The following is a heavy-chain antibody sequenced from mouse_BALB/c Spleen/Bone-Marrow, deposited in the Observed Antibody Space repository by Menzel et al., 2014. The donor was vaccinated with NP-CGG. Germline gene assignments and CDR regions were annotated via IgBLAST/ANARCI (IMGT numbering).Heavy chain of an antibody. V-gene: IGHV1S126*01. D-gene: IGHD1-2*01. CDR3: ARRGTTAKDYAMDY. CDR2: IDPSDSYT. CDR1: GYTFTRYW. Sequence: QVQLQQSGAELVKPGASVKISCKASGYTFTRYWMNWEKQRPGQGLEWIGEIDPSDSYTNDNQKFKDKATLTVDKSSSTAYMQLSSLTSEDSAVYYCARRGTTAKDYAMDYWGQGTSVTVSS. J-gene: IGHJ4*01.